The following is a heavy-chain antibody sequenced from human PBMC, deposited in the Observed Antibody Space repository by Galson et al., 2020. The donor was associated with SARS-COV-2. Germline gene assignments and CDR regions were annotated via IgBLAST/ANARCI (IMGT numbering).Heavy chain of an antibody. D-gene: IGHD6-19*01. CDR2: ISYDGSNK. J-gene: IGHJ4*02. V-gene: IGHV3-30*04. Sequence: GESLKISCAASGFTFSSYAMHWVRQAPGKGLEWVAVISYDGSNKYYADSVKGRFTISRDNSKNTLYLQMNSLRAEDTAVYYCARDPVAVAGPCDYWGQGTLVTVSS. CDR1: GFTFSSYA. CDR3: ARDPVAVAGPCDY.